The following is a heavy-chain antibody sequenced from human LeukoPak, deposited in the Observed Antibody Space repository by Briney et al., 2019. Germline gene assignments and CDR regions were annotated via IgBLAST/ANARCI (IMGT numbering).Heavy chain of an antibody. CDR1: GFAFSDYY. Sequence: PGGSLRLSCAASGFAFSDYYMSWIRQAPGKGLEWVSYISSSGSTIYYADSVKGRFTISRDNAKNSLYLQMNSLRAEDTALYYCAKGPNYDILTGYSDYFDYWGQGTLVTVSS. J-gene: IGHJ4*02. CDR3: AKGPNYDILTGYSDYFDY. V-gene: IGHV3-11*01. D-gene: IGHD3-9*01. CDR2: ISSSGSTI.